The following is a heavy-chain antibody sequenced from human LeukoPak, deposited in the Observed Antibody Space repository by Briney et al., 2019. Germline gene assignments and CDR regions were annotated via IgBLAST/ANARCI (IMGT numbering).Heavy chain of an antibody. CDR2: IYYSGST. Sequence: SETLSLTCTVSGGSISSSSYYWGWIRQPPGKGLEWIGSIYYSGSTYYNPSLKSRVTISVDTSKNQFSLKLSSVTAADTAVYYCARGHTAQGFGDYGDYALYDFEYWGQGTLVTVSS. V-gene: IGHV4-39*01. D-gene: IGHD4-17*01. CDR1: GGSISSSSYY. J-gene: IGHJ4*02. CDR3: ARGHTAQGFGDYGDYALYDFEY.